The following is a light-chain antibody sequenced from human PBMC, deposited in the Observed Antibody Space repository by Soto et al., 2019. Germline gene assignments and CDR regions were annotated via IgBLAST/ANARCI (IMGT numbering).Light chain of an antibody. CDR1: SGDIGAGYD. CDR2: GNT. J-gene: IGLJ2*01. CDR3: QSYDTRLSARI. V-gene: IGLV1-40*01. Sequence: QYVLTQPPSVSGAPGQRVTISCTGSSGDIGAGYDVHWYQQLPGTAPKLLISGNTNRPSGVPDRFSGSKSGTSASLAITGLQAEDEADYYCQSYDTRLSARIFGGGTKVTVL.